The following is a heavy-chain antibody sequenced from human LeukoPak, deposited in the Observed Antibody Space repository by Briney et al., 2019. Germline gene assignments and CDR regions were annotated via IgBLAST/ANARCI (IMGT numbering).Heavy chain of an antibody. Sequence: GGSLRLSCAASGFTFSSYAMSWVRQAPGKGLEWVSAISGSGGSTYYADSVKGRFTISRDNSKNTLYLQMNSLRAEDTAVYYCAKGAAAPVSFYYYYYYMDVWGKGTTVTVSS. CDR2: ISGSGGST. CDR3: AKGAAAPVSFYYYYYYMDV. V-gene: IGHV3-23*01. CDR1: GFTFSSYA. D-gene: IGHD3-16*01. J-gene: IGHJ6*03.